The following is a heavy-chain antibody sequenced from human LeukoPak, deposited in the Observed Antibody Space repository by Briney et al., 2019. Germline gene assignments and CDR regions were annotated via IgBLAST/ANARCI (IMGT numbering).Heavy chain of an antibody. J-gene: IGHJ4*02. CDR3: ARDTFDY. Sequence: PGRSLRLSCAASGFTFSSYAMHWVRQAPGKGLEWVAVISYDGSNKYYADSVKGRFTISRDNSKNTLYLQMNSLRAEDTAMYYCARDTFDYWGQGTLVTVSS. CDR1: GFTFSSYA. V-gene: IGHV3-30-3*01. CDR2: ISYDGSNK.